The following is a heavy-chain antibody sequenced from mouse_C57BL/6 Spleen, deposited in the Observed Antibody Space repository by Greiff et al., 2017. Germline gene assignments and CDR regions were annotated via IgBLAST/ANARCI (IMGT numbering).Heavy chain of an antibody. CDR3: ARDYDGYYGY. CDR1: GYSITSGYY. D-gene: IGHD2-3*01. Sequence: EVQLVESGPGLVKPSQSLSLTCSVTGYSITSGYYWNWIRQFPGNKLEWMGYISYDGSNNYNPSLKNRISITRDTSKNQFFLKLNSVTTEDTATYYCARDYDGYYGYWGQGTTLTVSS. V-gene: IGHV3-6*01. CDR2: ISYDGSN. J-gene: IGHJ2*01.